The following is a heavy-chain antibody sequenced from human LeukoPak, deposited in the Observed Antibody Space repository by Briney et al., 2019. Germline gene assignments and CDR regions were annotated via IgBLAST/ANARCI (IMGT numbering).Heavy chain of an antibody. Sequence: GGSLRLSCAASGFTFSSYSMNWVRQAPGKGLEGVSSISSSSSYIYYADSVKGRFTISRDNAKNSLYLQMNSLRAEDTAVYYCARGGDYVPFDYWGQGTLVTVSS. D-gene: IGHD4-17*01. CDR1: GFTFSSYS. V-gene: IGHV3-21*01. CDR2: ISSSSSYI. J-gene: IGHJ4*02. CDR3: ARGGDYVPFDY.